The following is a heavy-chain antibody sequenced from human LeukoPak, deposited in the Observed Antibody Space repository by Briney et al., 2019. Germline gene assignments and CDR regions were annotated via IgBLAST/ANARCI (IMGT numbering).Heavy chain of an antibody. CDR2: IIPIFGTA. V-gene: IGHV1-69*05. CDR1: GGTFSSYA. D-gene: IGHD3-22*01. Sequence: SVKVSCKASGGTFSSYAISWVRQAPGQGLEWMGGIIPIFGTANYAQKFQGRVTMTTDTSTSTAYMELRSLRSDDTAVYYCARWRGVYYYDSSGAHAFDIWGQGTMVTVSS. J-gene: IGHJ3*02. CDR3: ARWRGVYYYDSSGAHAFDI.